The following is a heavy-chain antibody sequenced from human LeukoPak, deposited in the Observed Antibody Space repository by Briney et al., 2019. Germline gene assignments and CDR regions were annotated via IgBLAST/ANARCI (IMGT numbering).Heavy chain of an antibody. V-gene: IGHV3-23*01. J-gene: IGHJ5*01. D-gene: IGHD6-13*01. CDR3: AKNGIAGLGDNWFDS. Sequence: PGGSLRLSCVVSGFRIRSNSMSWVRQAPGKGLEWVSGISDNGESTYYALSVGGRFTISRDNSKNTLYLQMKSLRAEDTAVYYCAKNGIAGLGDNWFDSWGHGTLVTVPS. CDR2: ISDNGEST. CDR1: GFRIRSNS.